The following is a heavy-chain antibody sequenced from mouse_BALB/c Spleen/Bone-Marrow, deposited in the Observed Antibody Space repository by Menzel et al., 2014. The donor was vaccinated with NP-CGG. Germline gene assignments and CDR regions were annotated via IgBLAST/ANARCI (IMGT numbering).Heavy chain of an antibody. J-gene: IGHJ4*01. V-gene: IGHV1-4*01. D-gene: IGHD2-1*01. Sequence: LQESGAEPARPGASVKMSCRASGYTFTTYTMHWVKQRPGQGLEWIGYINPSSGYTYYNQKFKDKATLTADKSSSAAYLQLSSLTSEDSAVYYCARVYGNYDAMDYWGQGTSVTVSS. CDR2: INPSSGYT. CDR1: GYTFTTYT. CDR3: ARVYGNYDAMDY.